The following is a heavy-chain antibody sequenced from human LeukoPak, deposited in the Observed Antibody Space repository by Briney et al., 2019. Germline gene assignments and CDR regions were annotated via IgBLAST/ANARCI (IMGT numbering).Heavy chain of an antibody. Sequence: SETLSLTCTVSGGSISSYYWSWIRQPPGKGLEWIGYIYYSGSANYNPSLKSRVTISVDTSKNQYSLKLSSVTAADTAVYYCARGRRIAAAVYWFDPWGQGTLVTVSS. CDR3: ARGRRIAAAVYWFDP. V-gene: IGHV4-59*01. J-gene: IGHJ5*02. CDR1: GGSISSYY. CDR2: IYYSGSA. D-gene: IGHD6-13*01.